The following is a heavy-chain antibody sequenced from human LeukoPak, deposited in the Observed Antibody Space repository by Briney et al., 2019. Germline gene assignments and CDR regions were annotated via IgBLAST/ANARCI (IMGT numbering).Heavy chain of an antibody. J-gene: IGHJ4*02. CDR1: GFTFSNYG. CDR3: ARRGHSGYDTLDY. V-gene: IGHV3-33*01. Sequence: GGSLRLSCATSGFTFSNYGLPWVRQAPGKGLEWVSVIWHDGIKQFYADSVQGRFTISRDNFKKTVYLQMDSLRAEDTAVYYCARRGHSGYDTLDYWGQGTLVIVSS. CDR2: IWHDGIKQ. D-gene: IGHD5-12*01.